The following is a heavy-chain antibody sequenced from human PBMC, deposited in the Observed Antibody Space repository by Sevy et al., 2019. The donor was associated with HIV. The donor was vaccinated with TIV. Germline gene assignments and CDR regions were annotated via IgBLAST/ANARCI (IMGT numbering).Heavy chain of an antibody. CDR2: IYYNGHI. J-gene: IGHJ5*01. Sequence: SETLSLTCTVSGGSITSLYWNWIRQPPGKGLEWIANIYYNGHINYNPSLKSRVTLSLDTSKNQFSLRLSSVTAADTAMYYCAGENAWGRGYSGGQGTLLTVSS. D-gene: IGHD1-26*01. CDR1: GGSITSLY. CDR3: AGENAWGRGYS. V-gene: IGHV4-59*08.